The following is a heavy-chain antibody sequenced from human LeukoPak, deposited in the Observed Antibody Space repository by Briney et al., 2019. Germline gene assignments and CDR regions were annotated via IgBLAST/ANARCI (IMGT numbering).Heavy chain of an antibody. J-gene: IGHJ3*02. CDR3: ARDAGSSGWYDDAFDI. Sequence: SETLSLTCTVSGGSIRSSYYYWGWIRQPPGKGLEWIGSIYDSGSTYYNPSLKSRVTISVDTSKNQFSLKLNSVTAADTAVYYCARDAGSSGWYDDAFDIWGQGTMVTVSS. V-gene: IGHV4-39*02. CDR1: GGSIRSSYYY. D-gene: IGHD6-19*01. CDR2: IYDSGST.